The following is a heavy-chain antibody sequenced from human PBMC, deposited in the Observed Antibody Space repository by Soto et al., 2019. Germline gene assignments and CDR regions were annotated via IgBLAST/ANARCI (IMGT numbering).Heavy chain of an antibody. CDR1: GFTFSGSA. CDR2: IRSKANSYAT. V-gene: IGHV3-73*01. J-gene: IGHJ6*02. D-gene: IGHD1-1*01. CDR3: TRRVHPGGMDV. Sequence: PGGSLRLSCAASGFTFSGSAMHWVRQASGKGLEWVGRIRSKANSYATAYAASVKGRFTISRDDSKNTAYLQMNSLKTEDTAVYYCTRRVHPGGMDVWGQGTTVTVSS.